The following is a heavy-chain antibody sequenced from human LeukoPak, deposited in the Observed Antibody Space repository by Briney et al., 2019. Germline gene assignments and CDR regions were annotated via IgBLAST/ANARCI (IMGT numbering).Heavy chain of an antibody. J-gene: IGHJ4*02. V-gene: IGHV3-23*01. D-gene: IGHD6-13*01. CDR2: GSHNGVNT. CDR3: ARHITVAGTSWYTDY. CDR1: GFTFSSYA. Sequence: GGSLSPSCAASGFTFSSYAMSWVRQAPAKGLQWVSVGSHNGVNTFYADFVRGRLTISRDNSKNMVYLQMNSLRADDSAIYYCARHITVAGTSWYTDYWGQGTVVTVSS.